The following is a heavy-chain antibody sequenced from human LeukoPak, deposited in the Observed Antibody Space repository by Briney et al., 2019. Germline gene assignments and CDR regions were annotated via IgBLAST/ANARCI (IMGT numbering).Heavy chain of an antibody. Sequence: PSETLSLTCTVSGGSISSGGYYWSWIRQHPGKGLEWIGYIYYSGSTYYNPSLKSRVTISVDTSKNQFSLKLSSVAAADTAAYYCARGLSDIVLVPAAIPIWFDPWGQGTLVTVSS. CDR1: GGSISSGGYY. V-gene: IGHV4-31*03. CDR2: IYYSGST. CDR3: ARGLSDIVLVPAAIPIWFDP. D-gene: IGHD2-2*02. J-gene: IGHJ5*02.